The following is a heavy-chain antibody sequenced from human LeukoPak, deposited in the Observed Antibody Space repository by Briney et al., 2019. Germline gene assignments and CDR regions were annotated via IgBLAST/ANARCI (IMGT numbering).Heavy chain of an antibody. D-gene: IGHD5-12*01. CDR2: IYYTGGT. Sequence: PSETLSLTCTVSGGSISNYYWSWIRQPPGKGLEWMGHIYYTGGTNYNPSLKSRVSISVDTSKTQFSLKLTSVTAADTAVYYCARSPNDLSGYDYGFDSWGQGMLVAVSS. J-gene: IGHJ4*02. CDR3: ARSPNDLSGYDYGFDS. V-gene: IGHV4-59*01. CDR1: GGSISNYY.